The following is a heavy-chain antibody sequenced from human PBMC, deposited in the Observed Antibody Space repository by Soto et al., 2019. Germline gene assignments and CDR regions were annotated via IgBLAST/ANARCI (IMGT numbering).Heavy chain of an antibody. V-gene: IGHV3-23*01. CDR2: VTGSGSST. J-gene: IGHJ4*02. Sequence: EVQLLESGGGLVQPGGSLRLSCAASGFTFSNYVMSWVRQAPGEGLEWVSGVTGSGSSTYYSDSVKGRFTISRDNSKNTLYLQVNSLRAEDTAVYYCAKSPPSSGTSHPRGYSLDFWGQGTLVTVSS. CDR1: GFTFSNYV. D-gene: IGHD3-10*01. CDR3: AKSPPSSGTSHPRGYSLDF.